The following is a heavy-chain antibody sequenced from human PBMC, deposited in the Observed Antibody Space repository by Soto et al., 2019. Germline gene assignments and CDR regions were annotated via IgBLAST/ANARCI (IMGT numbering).Heavy chain of an antibody. Sequence: EVQLLESGGGLVQPGGSLRLSCAASGFTFSSFSLSWVRQAPGKGLEWVKAIKIGGDTHYADSVKGRFTISRDNTRSTLYLKMNSLRDENTAVYYCAKVVAESGTGWCEYFKYCGQGTLVTISS. CDR3: AKVVAESGTGWCEYFKY. CDR2: IKIGGDT. V-gene: IGHV3-23*01. J-gene: IGHJ4*02. D-gene: IGHD6-19*01. CDR1: GFTFSSFS.